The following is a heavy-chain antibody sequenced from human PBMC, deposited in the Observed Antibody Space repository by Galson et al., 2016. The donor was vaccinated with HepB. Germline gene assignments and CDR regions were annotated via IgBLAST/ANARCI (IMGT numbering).Heavy chain of an antibody. D-gene: IGHD3-16*01. Sequence: SLRLSCAAAGFNFYGYWMSWARQAPGRGLEWMANIREDSSEKYYMESVKGRFTISRDNAKSSLFLQMNYLTAEDTGVYYCARGIMAAHWGMDVWGQGTTVIVSS. V-gene: IGHV3-7*03. J-gene: IGHJ6*02. CDR1: GFNFYGYW. CDR3: ARGIMAAHWGMDV. CDR2: IREDSSEK.